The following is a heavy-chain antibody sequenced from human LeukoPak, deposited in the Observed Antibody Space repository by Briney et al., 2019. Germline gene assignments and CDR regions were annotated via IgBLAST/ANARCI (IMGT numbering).Heavy chain of an antibody. V-gene: IGHV3-11*01. CDR2: IGTRSNPI. CDR3: AREARGSGRDFDY. CDR1: GFSFSDFY. Sequence: GGSLRLSCAASGFSFSDFYMSWIRQAPGMGLEWISYIGTRSNPIYYADSVKGRFTISRDDANNSLYLQMNSLRDEDTAVYFCAREARGSGRDFDYWGQGILVTVSS. J-gene: IGHJ4*02. D-gene: IGHD1-26*01.